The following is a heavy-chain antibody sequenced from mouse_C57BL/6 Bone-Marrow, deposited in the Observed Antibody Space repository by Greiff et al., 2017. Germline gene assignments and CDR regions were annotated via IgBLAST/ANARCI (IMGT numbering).Heavy chain of an antibody. J-gene: IGHJ3*01. D-gene: IGHD1-2*01. CDR3: ARWSAF. V-gene: IGHV1-72*01. CDR2: IDPNSGGT. Sequence: QVQLQQPGADLVTPGPSVTLSCKASGYTFTSYWMHWVQQPPGRGLEWLGRIDPNSGGTKYTEQFKSQATLTVDKPSSTDYMQLSRLTCEDSAVYYCARWSAFWGQGTLVTVSA. CDR1: GYTFTSYW.